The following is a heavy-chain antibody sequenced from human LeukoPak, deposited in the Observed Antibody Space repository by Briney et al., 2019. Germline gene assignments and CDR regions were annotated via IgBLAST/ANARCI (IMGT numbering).Heavy chain of an antibody. D-gene: IGHD1-1*01. Sequence: GGSLRLSCAASGFTVSSNYMSWVRQAPGKGLEWVSFITSDGGTRFYADSVKGRFTISRDNAKNSLYLQMNSLRAEDTAVYYCARSTTTSLFDYWGQGTLVAVSS. CDR3: ARSTTTSLFDY. V-gene: IGHV3-11*04. CDR2: ITSDGGTR. CDR1: GFTVSSNY. J-gene: IGHJ4*02.